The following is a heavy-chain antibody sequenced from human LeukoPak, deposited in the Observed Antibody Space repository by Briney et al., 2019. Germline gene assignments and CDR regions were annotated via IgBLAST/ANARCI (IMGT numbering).Heavy chain of an antibody. CDR1: GFTFSSYS. Sequence: GGSLRLSCAASGFTFSSYSMNWVRQAPGKGLEWVSSISSSSSSYIYYADSVKGRFTISRDNAKNSLYLQMNSLRAEDTAVYYCARATWYQLLYFDYWGQGTLVTVSS. V-gene: IGHV3-21*01. D-gene: IGHD2-2*01. CDR2: ISSSSSSYI. CDR3: ARATWYQLLYFDY. J-gene: IGHJ4*02.